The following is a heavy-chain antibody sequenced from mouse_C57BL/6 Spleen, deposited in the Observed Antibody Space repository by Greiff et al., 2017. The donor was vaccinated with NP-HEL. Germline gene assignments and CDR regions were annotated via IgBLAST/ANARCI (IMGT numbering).Heavy chain of an antibody. Sequence: EVQRVESGGGLVQPGGSLKLSCAASGFTFSDYYMYWVRQTPEKRLEWVAYISNGGGSTYYPDTVKGRFTISRDNAKNTLYLQMSRLKSEDTAMYYCARREGNPWYFDVWGTGTTVTVSS. J-gene: IGHJ1*03. CDR2: ISNGGGST. CDR1: GFTFSDYY. V-gene: IGHV5-12*01. D-gene: IGHD2-1*01. CDR3: ARREGNPWYFDV.